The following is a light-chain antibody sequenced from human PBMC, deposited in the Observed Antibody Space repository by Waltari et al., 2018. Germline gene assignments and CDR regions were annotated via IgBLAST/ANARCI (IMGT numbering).Light chain of an antibody. Sequence: EIVMTQSPATLSVSPGERATLSCRASQSVSSNLALSLQKPGQAPRLLIYGASTRATGIPARFSGSGSGTEFTLTISSLQSEDFAVYYCQQYNNWPITFGQGTRLEIK. CDR1: QSVSSN. V-gene: IGKV3-15*01. CDR3: QQYNNWPIT. J-gene: IGKJ5*01. CDR2: GAS.